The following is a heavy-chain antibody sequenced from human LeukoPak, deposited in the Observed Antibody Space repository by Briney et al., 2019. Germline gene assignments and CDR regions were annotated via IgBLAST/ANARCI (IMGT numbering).Heavy chain of an antibody. Sequence: SVKVSRKASGGTFSSYAISWVRQAPGQGLEWMGGIIPIFGTANYAQKFQGRVTITADESTSTAYMELSSLRSEDTAVYYCARVAPGLRDAFDIWGQGTMVTVSS. V-gene: IGHV1-69*13. CDR3: ARVAPGLRDAFDI. CDR1: GGTFSSYA. J-gene: IGHJ3*02. D-gene: IGHD4-17*01. CDR2: IIPIFGTA.